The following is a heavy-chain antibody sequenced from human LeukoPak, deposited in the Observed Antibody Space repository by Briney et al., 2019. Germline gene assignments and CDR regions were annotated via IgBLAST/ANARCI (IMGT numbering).Heavy chain of an antibody. D-gene: IGHD4-17*01. CDR2: INPNSGGT. V-gene: IGHV1-2*02. CDR3: AARGSVTTPIGY. CDR1: GYTFTGYY. Sequence: ASVKVSCKASGYTFTGYYMHWVRQAPGQGLDWMGWINPNSGGTNYAQKFQGRVTMTRDTSISTAYMELSRLRSDDTAVYYCAARGSVTTPIGYWGQGTLVTVSS. J-gene: IGHJ4*02.